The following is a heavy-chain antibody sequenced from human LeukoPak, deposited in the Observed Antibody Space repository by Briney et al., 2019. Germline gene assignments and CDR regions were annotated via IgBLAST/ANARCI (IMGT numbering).Heavy chain of an antibody. V-gene: IGHV1-2*06. CDR2: INPNSGGT. Sequence: GASVKVSCKASGYTFTSYYMHWVRQAPGQGLEWMGRINPNSGGTNYAQKFQGRVTMTRDTSISTAYMELSRLRSDDTAVYYCAREYLGYCSSTSCSPFGYWGQGTLVTVSS. CDR1: GYTFTSYY. D-gene: IGHD2-2*01. J-gene: IGHJ4*02. CDR3: AREYLGYCSSTSCSPFGY.